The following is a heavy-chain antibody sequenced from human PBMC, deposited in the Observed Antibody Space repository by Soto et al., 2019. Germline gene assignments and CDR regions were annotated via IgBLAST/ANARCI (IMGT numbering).Heavy chain of an antibody. CDR1: GGSLSSYY. D-gene: IGHD6-13*01. Sequence: SETLSLTCPVSGGSLSSYYWSWIRQPPGKGLEWIGYIYYSGGTNYNPSLKSRVTISVDTSKNQFSLKLSSVTAADTAVYYCARESSWGYNWFDPWGQGTLGTVPQ. V-gene: IGHV4-59*01. CDR3: ARESSWGYNWFDP. CDR2: IYYSGGT. J-gene: IGHJ5*02.